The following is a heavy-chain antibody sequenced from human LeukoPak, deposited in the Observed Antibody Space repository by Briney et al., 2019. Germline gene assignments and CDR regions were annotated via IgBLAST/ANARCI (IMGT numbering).Heavy chain of an antibody. Sequence: GGSLRLSCAASGLTLSSYSMDWVRQAPGKGLEWVSSISSSSSYIYYADSVKGRFTISRDNAKNSLYLQMNSLRAEDTAVYYCARDLEEDMSFDYWGQGTLVTVSS. CDR3: ARDLEEDMSFDY. CDR2: ISSSSSYI. CDR1: GLTLSSYS. J-gene: IGHJ4*02. D-gene: IGHD2-15*01. V-gene: IGHV3-21*01.